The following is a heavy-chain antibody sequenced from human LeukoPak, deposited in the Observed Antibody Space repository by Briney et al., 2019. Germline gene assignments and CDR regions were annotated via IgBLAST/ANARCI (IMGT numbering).Heavy chain of an antibody. D-gene: IGHD5-24*01. V-gene: IGHV3-53*01. Sequence: PGGSLRLSCEASGFTFSSYSMNWVRQAPGKGLEWVSLIYSGGSASYADSVKGRFTISRDNSKNTLFLEMNSLRAEDTAVYYCARRGDGGRAFDIWGQGTMVTVSS. CDR2: IYSGGSA. CDR1: GFTFSSYS. J-gene: IGHJ3*02. CDR3: ARRGDGGRAFDI.